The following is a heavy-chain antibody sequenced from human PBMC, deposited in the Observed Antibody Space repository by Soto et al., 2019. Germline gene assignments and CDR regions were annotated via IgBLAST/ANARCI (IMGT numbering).Heavy chain of an antibody. D-gene: IGHD4-17*01. CDR2: IYYSGST. V-gene: IGHV4-31*03. Sequence: PSETLSLTCTVSGGSISSGGYYWILIRQHPGKGLEWIGYIYYSGSTYYNPSLKSRVTISVDTSKDQFSLKLSSVTAADTAVYYCARDSTTDGLEDVWGKGTTVTVSS. CDR3: ARDSTTDGLEDV. J-gene: IGHJ6*04. CDR1: GGSISSGGYY.